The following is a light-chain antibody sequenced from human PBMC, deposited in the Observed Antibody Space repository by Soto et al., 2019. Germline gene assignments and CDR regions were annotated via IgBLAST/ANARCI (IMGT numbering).Light chain of an antibody. J-gene: IGKJ1*01. V-gene: IGKV4-1*01. CDR1: QTVLYSSNNKNY. Sequence: DNLMTQSPDSLAVSLGERATFNCKSSQTVLYSSNNKNYLAWYQQKPGQPPKLLIYWASTRESGVPDRFSGSGSGTDFTLTISSLQAEDVAVYYCQQYFSSPWTFGQGTKVEIK. CDR2: WAS. CDR3: QQYFSSPWT.